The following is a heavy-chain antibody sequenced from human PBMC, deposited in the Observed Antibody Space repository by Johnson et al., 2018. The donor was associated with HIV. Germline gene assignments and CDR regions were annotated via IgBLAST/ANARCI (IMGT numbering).Heavy chain of an antibody. V-gene: IGHV3-20*04. J-gene: IGHJ3*02. CDR1: GFTFDDYG. D-gene: IGHD4/OR15-4a*01. CDR3: VKDIGYGGPSDGAFDI. CDR2: INWDGDRT. Sequence: VQLVESGGGVERPGGSLRLSCATSGFTFDDYGMSWVRQVPGKGLEWVSGINWDGDRTGYADSVKGRFTISRDNAKNSLYLQMNSLTAADTALYYCVKDIGYGGPSDGAFDIWGQGTMVTV.